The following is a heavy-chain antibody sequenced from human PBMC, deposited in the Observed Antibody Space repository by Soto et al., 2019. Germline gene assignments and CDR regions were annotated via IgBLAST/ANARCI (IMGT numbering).Heavy chain of an antibody. CDR2: IYYSGNT. J-gene: IGHJ6*02. V-gene: IGHV4-59*01. Sequence: PSETLSLTCSVSCGSISSYHCNWIRQPPGKGLEWIGYIYYSGNTNYNPSLKSRVTISVDTSKNQFSLKLTSVTAADTAVYYCARALIQLWPHYYYGMDVWGQGTRVTVSS. D-gene: IGHD5-18*01. CDR1: CGSISSYH. CDR3: ARALIQLWPHYYYGMDV.